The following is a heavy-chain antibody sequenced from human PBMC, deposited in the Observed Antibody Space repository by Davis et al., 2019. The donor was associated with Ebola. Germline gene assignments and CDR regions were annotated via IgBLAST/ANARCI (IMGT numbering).Heavy chain of an antibody. V-gene: IGHV3-33*08. CDR3: ARDLGARISVVDEGDF. Sequence: PGGSLRLSCAASGFYFGSYGMHWVRQAPGKGLEWVAIIYYDGINKYFADSVKGRFTGSRDSSKNTVFLQMNDLRAEDTAVYYCARDLGARISVVDEGDFWGQGTLVTVSS. CDR2: IYYDGINK. D-gene: IGHD6-19*01. CDR1: GFYFGSYG. J-gene: IGHJ4*02.